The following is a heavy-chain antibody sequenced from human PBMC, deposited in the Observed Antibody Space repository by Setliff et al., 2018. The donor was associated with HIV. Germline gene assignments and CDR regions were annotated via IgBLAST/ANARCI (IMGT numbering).Heavy chain of an antibody. Sequence: SETLSPTCSVSGISINGYYWSWIRQSPRTRLEWIGYVSSIANTNYNPSLKSRVTISVDTAKNQFSLQLNSVTAADTAVYFCARTRAPYFFDFWGQGAQVTVSS. D-gene: IGHD1-26*01. J-gene: IGHJ4*02. V-gene: IGHV4-4*08. CDR1: GISINGYY. CDR3: ARTRAPYFFDF. CDR2: VSSIANT.